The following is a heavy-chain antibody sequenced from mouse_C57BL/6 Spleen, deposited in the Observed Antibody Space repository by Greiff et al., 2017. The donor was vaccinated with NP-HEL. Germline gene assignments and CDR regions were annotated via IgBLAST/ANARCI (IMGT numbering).Heavy chain of an antibody. CDR3: TTSYGSSPFAY. CDR2: IDPENGDT. V-gene: IGHV14-4*01. CDR1: GFNIKDDY. D-gene: IGHD1-1*01. Sequence: EVQLQQSGAELVRPGASVKLSCTASGFNIKDDYMHWVKQRPEQGLEWIGWIDPENGDTEYASKFQGKATITADTSSNTAYLQLSSLTSEDTAVYYWTTSYGSSPFAYWGQGTLVTVSA. J-gene: IGHJ3*01.